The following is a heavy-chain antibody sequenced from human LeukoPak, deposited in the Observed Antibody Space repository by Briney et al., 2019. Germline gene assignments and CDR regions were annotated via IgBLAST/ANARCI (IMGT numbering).Heavy chain of an antibody. CDR2: IYSGGST. J-gene: IGHJ2*01. CDR1: GFTFSSYA. V-gene: IGHV3-53*01. D-gene: IGHD6-19*01. CDR3: ARASSGWDYWYFDL. Sequence: GGSLRLSCAASGFTFSSYAMSWVRQAPGKGLEWVSVIYSGGSTYYADSVKGRFTISRDNSKNSLYLQMNSLRAEDTAVYYCARASSGWDYWYFDLWGRGTLVTVSS.